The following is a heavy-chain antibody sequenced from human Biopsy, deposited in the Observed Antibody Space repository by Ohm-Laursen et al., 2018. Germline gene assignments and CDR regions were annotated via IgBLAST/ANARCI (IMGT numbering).Heavy chain of an antibody. J-gene: IGHJ5*02. V-gene: IGHV4-39*01. CDR2: IFYRGST. Sequence: PSETLSLTCTASGGSISNNNYYWGWIRQPPGKGLEWIGSIFYRGSTHYKPSLKSRVNISVDTSKNQFSQKLNFMTAADTAVYYCARDYDTSGYYYVSWGQGTLVTVSS. CDR1: GGSISNNNYY. D-gene: IGHD3-22*01. CDR3: ARDYDTSGYYYVS.